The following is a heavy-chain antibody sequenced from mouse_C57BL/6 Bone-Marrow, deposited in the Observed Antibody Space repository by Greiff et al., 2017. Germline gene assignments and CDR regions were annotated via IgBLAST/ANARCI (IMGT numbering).Heavy chain of an antibody. J-gene: IGHJ4*01. CDR2: ISSGSSTI. Sequence: EVHLVESGGGLVKPGGSLKLSCAASGFTFSDYGMHWVRQAPEKGLEWVAYISSGSSTIYYADTVKGRFTISRDNAKNTLFLQMTSLRSEDTAMYYCARDDPYAMDYWGQGTSVTVSS. CDR1: GFTFSDYG. CDR3: ARDDPYAMDY. V-gene: IGHV5-17*01.